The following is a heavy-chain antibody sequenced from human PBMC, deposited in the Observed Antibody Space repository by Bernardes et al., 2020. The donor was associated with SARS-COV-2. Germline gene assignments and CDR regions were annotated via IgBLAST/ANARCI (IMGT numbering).Heavy chain of an antibody. V-gene: IGHV3-23*01. CDR3: AKGETYYDILTGYFSQSFFDY. Sequence: GGSLRLSCAASGFTFSSYAMSWVRQAPGKGLEWVSAISGSGGSTYYADSVKGRFTISRDNSKNTLYLQMNSLRAEDTAVYYCAKGETYYDILTGYFSQSFFDYWGQGTLVTVSS. CDR1: GFTFSSYA. CDR2: ISGSGGST. J-gene: IGHJ4*02. D-gene: IGHD3-9*01.